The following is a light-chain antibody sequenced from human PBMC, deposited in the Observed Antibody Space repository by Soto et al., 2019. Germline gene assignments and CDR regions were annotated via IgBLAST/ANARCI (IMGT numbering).Light chain of an antibody. CDR3: QQVNSTPQT. V-gene: IGKV1-12*01. J-gene: IGKJ4*01. Sequence: DIQMTQSPSSVSASVGDRVTITCRASEAIASWVAWYQQKPGKAPKVLIYKSYILQSGVPSRFSGSGSGTDFTLTISNLQHEDFATYFCQQVNSTPQTFGGGTKVEIK. CDR2: KSY. CDR1: EAIASW.